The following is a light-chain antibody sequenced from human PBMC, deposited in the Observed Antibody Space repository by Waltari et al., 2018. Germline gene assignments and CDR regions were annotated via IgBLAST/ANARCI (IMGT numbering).Light chain of an antibody. CDR2: KAS. CDR1: QSISTW. J-gene: IGKJ2*01. V-gene: IGKV1-5*03. Sequence: DIQMTHSPSALSASVGDRVTITCRASQSISTWLAWYQQKPGKDPNLLIYKASSLDSGVPSRFSGSGSGTEFTLTISSLQPDDFATYYCHQYNTYPYTFGQGTKLEIK. CDR3: HQYNTYPYT.